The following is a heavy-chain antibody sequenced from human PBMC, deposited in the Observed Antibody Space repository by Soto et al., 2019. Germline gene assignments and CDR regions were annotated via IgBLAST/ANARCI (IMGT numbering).Heavy chain of an antibody. J-gene: IGHJ4*02. Sequence: PGGSLRLSCAASGFSFTSYAMSWVRQAPGKGLQWVSSISDSGDNTYYADSLKGRFTISRDNSRNTLYLQMNSLRAEDTAIYYCAKNQWELPFWGQGILVTVSS. CDR3: AKNQWELPF. V-gene: IGHV3-23*01. CDR2: ISDSGDNT. CDR1: GFSFTSYA. D-gene: IGHD1-26*01.